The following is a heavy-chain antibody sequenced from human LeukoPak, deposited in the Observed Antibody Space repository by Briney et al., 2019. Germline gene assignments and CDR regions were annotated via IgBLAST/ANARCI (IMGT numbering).Heavy chain of an antibody. J-gene: IGHJ4*02. D-gene: IGHD3-10*01. CDR1: GFTFDDYA. CDR3: AKDRYYGSGRKGFDY. V-gene: IGHV3-43*02. Sequence: GGSLRLSCAASGFTFDDYAMHWVRQAPGKGLEWVSLISGDGGSTYYADSVKRRFTISRDNSKNYLYLQMNSLRTEDTALYYCAKDRYYGSGRKGFDYWGQGTLVTVSS. CDR2: ISGDGGST.